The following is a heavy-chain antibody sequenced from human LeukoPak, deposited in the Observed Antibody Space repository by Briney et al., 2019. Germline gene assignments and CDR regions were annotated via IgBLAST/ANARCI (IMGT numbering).Heavy chain of an antibody. CDR2: IYYSGTT. V-gene: IGHV4-59*01. J-gene: IGHJ6*03. D-gene: IGHD1-1*01. CDR1: GGSISSYY. Sequence: SETLSLTCTVSGGSISSYYWNWIRQPPAKGLEWIGYIYYSGTTNYNPSLKSRVSMSVDTTKNLFSLRLRSVTAADTAVYFCARGRVSSSTWYSTYYYYFYMDVWGKGTTVTVSS. CDR3: ARGRVSSSTWYSTYYYYFYMDV.